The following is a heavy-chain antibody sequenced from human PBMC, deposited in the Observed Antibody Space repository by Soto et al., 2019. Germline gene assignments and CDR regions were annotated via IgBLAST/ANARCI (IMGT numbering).Heavy chain of an antibody. CDR3: ASSMVAKNYYYYYGMDV. D-gene: IGHD5-12*01. V-gene: IGHV3-21*01. CDR1: GFTFSSYS. J-gene: IGHJ6*02. CDR2: ISSSSSYI. Sequence: GGSLRLSCAASGFTFSSYSMNWVRQAPGKGLEWVSSISSSSSYIYYADSVKGRFTISRDNAKNSLYLQMNSLRAEDTAVYYCASSMVAKNYYYYYGMDVWGQGTTVTVSS.